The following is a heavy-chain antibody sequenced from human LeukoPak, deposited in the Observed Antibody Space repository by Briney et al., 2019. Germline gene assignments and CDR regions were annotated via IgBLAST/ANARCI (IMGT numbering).Heavy chain of an antibody. Sequence: GGSLRLSCAASEFTFSSYSMNWVRQAPGKGLEWVSSISSSSSYIYYADSVKGRFTISRDNAKNSLYLRMNSLRAEDTAVYYCSSTPPPYAFDIWGQGTMVTVSS. CDR1: EFTFSSYS. CDR3: SSTPPPYAFDI. D-gene: IGHD6-19*01. CDR2: ISSSSSYI. V-gene: IGHV3-21*01. J-gene: IGHJ3*02.